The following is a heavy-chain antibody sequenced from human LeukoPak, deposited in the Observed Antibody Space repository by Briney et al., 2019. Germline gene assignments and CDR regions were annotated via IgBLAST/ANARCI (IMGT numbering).Heavy chain of an antibody. Sequence: KTSETLSLTCTVSGGSINIYYWSWIRQSAGKGLEWIGRIYTSGSTNYNPSLKSRVTMSVDTSKHQFSLKLSSVTAADTAVYYCARDAVTTTGDYFDYWGQGTLVTVSS. CDR3: ARDAVTTTGDYFDY. D-gene: IGHD4-11*01. V-gene: IGHV4-4*07. CDR1: GGSINIYY. J-gene: IGHJ4*02. CDR2: IYTSGST.